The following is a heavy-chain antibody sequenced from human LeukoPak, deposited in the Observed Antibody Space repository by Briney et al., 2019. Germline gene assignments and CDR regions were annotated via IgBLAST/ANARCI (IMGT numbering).Heavy chain of an antibody. J-gene: IGHJ4*02. V-gene: IGHV4-30-4*01. CDR1: GGSISSGDYY. Sequence: PSETLSLTCTVSGGSISSGDYYWSWIRQPPGKGLEWIGYIYYSENTYYNPSLKSRVTISVDTSKNQFSLKLSSVTAADTAVYYCAREPRLRRYGSGSYYMADYWGQGTLVTVPS. CDR3: AREPRLRRYGSGSYYMADY. CDR2: IYYSENT. D-gene: IGHD3-10*01.